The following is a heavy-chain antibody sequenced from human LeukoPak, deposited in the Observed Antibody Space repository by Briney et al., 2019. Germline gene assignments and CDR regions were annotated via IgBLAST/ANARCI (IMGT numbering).Heavy chain of an antibody. V-gene: IGHV3-30-3*01. CDR1: GFTFSSYA. D-gene: IGHD5-18*01. J-gene: IGHJ4*02. Sequence: GGSLRLSCAASGFTFSSYAMHWVRQAPGKGLEWVAVISYDGSNKYYADSVKGRFTISRDNSKNTLYLQMNSLRAEDTAVYYCATPQPTAMVTLDYWGQGTLVTVSS. CDR2: ISYDGSNK. CDR3: ATPQPTAMVTLDY.